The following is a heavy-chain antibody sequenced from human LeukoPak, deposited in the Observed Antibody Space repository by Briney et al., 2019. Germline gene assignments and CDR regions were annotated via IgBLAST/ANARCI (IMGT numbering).Heavy chain of an antibody. D-gene: IGHD3-10*01. V-gene: IGHV5-51*01. CDR2: IYPGDSDT. CDR1: GYSFTSYW. CDR3: AKTLPQYYYGSGSYDAFDI. J-gene: IGHJ3*02. Sequence: GESLKISCKGSGYSFTSYWIGWVRQMPGKGLEWMGIIYPGDSDTRYSPSFQGQVTISADKSISTAYRQWSSLKASDTAMYYCAKTLPQYYYGSGSYDAFDIWGQGTMVTVSS.